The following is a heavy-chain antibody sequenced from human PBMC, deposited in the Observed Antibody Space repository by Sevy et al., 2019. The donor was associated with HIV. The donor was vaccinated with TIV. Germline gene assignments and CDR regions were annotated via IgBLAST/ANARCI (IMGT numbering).Heavy chain of an antibody. D-gene: IGHD6-13*01. V-gene: IGHV3-30*02. CDR1: GFTFTYYG. CDR2: IHYDGSNK. J-gene: IGHJ4*02. CDR3: AKNTAAAGTGGFDY. Sequence: GGSVRLSCAASGFTFTYYGMHWVRQAPGKGLEWVAFIHYDGSNKYYADSVKGRFTISRDNAKNTVYLQMNSLRTDDTALYYCAKNTAAAGTGGFDYWGQGTLVTVSS.